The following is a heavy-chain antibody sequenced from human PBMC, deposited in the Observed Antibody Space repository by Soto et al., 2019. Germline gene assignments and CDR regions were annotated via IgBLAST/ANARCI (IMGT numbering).Heavy chain of an antibody. D-gene: IGHD6-13*01. CDR3: ARDQGAAAGPYYYYYYGMDV. V-gene: IGHV1-18*01. CDR2: ISAYNGNT. J-gene: IGHJ6*02. Sequence: ASVKVSCKASGYTFTSYGINWVRQAPGQGLEWMGWISAYNGNTNYAQKLQGRVTMTTDTSTSTAYMELRSLRSDDTAVYYCARDQGAAAGPYYYYYYGMDVWGQGTTVTVSS. CDR1: GYTFTSYG.